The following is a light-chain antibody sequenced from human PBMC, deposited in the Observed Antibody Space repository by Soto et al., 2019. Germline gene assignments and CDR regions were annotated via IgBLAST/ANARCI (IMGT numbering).Light chain of an antibody. CDR2: LEGSGSY. J-gene: IGLJ3*02. CDR3: ETWDSNAHTV. CDR1: SGHSSYI. Sequence: QPVLTQSSSASASLGASVKLTCTLSSGHSSYIIAWHQQQPGKAPRYLMKLEGSGSYNKGSGVPDRFSGSSSGADRYLTISTLQFEDEDDYYCETWDSNAHTVFGGGTKLTVL. V-gene: IGLV4-60*02.